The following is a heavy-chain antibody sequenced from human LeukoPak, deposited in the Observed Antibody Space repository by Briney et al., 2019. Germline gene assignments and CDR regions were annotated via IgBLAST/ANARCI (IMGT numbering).Heavy chain of an antibody. CDR3: ARVAVAAGAPDY. CDR2: IYTSGST. Sequence: SETLSLTCTVSGGSISIYYWSWIRQPAGKGLEWIGRIYTSGSTNYNPSLKSRVTISVDTSKNQFSLKLSSVTAADTAVYYCARVAVAAGAPDYWGQGTLVTVSS. J-gene: IGHJ4*02. D-gene: IGHD6-19*01. V-gene: IGHV4-4*07. CDR1: GGSISIYY.